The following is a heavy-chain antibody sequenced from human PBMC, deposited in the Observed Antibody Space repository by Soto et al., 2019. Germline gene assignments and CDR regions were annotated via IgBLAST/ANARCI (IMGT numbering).Heavy chain of an antibody. D-gene: IGHD3-3*01. CDR3: AKDLITIFGVVPTPFDY. CDR2: ISGSGGST. Sequence: GGSLRLSCAASGFTFSSYAMSWVRPAPGKGLEWVSAISGSGGSTYYADSVKGRFTISRDNSKNTLYLQMNSLRAEDTAVYYCAKDLITIFGVVPTPFDYWGQGTLVTVS. V-gene: IGHV3-23*01. CDR1: GFTFSSYA. J-gene: IGHJ4*02.